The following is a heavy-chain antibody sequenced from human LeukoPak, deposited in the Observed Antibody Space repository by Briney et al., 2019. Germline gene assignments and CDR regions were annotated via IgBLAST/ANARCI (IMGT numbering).Heavy chain of an antibody. CDR3: ALGKLRFLEWLLTDYYYMDV. V-gene: IGHV4-59*01. J-gene: IGHJ6*03. CDR2: IYYSGST. D-gene: IGHD3-3*01. Sequence: SVTLSLTCTVPGGSISSYYWSWIRQPPGKGLEWIGYIYYSGSTNYNPSLKSRVTISVDTSKNQFSLKLSSVTAAATAVYYCALGKLRFLEWLLTDYYYMDVWGKGTTVTVSS. CDR1: GGSISSYY.